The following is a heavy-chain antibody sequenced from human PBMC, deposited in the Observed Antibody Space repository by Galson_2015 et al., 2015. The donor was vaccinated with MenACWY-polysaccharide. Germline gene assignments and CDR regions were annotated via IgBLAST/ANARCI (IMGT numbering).Heavy chain of an antibody. Sequence: SLRLSCAASGFTFTSYAMSWVRQAPGKGLEWVSAIRSSGTNTYYADSVKGRSTISRDNSKNTLYLQMNSLRAKDTAVYYCAKDSTDFWSVAGRFDHWGQGTLVTVSS. CDR2: IRSSGTNT. D-gene: IGHD3-3*01. CDR3: AKDSTDFWSVAGRFDH. CDR1: GFTFTSYA. J-gene: IGHJ5*02. V-gene: IGHV3-23*01.